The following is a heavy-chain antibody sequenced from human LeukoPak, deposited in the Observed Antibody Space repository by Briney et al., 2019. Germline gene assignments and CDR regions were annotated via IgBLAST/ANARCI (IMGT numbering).Heavy chain of an antibody. D-gene: IGHD3-22*01. CDR2: INHSGST. V-gene: IGHV4-34*01. CDR3: ARGANYYDSSGYYYY. Sequence: KASETLSLTCAVYGGSFSGYYWSWIRQPPGKGLEWIGEINHSGSTNYNPSLKSRVTISVDTSKNQFSLKLSSVTAADTAVYYCARGANYYDSSGYYYYWGQGTLVTDSS. CDR1: GGSFSGYY. J-gene: IGHJ4*02.